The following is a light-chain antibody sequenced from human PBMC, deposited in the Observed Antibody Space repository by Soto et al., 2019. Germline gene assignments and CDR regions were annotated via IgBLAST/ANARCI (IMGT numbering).Light chain of an antibody. J-gene: IGKJ4*01. CDR2: AAS. V-gene: IGKV1-27*01. CDR1: QGITNY. Sequence: EIQMTQSPSSLSSSVGDRVTIACRASQGITNYLAWYQQKPGKVPTLLIYAASTLQSGVPSRFSGTGSGTDFTLTISSLQPEDVATYYCQKYNSSPRTFGGGTKVEIK. CDR3: QKYNSSPRT.